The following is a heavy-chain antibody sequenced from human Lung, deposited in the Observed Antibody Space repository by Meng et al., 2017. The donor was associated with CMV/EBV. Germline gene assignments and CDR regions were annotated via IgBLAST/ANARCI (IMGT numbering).Heavy chain of an antibody. CDR2: IYHSGST. CDR1: GGSISSSNW. J-gene: IGHJ4*02. Sequence: QGELQGPGPGLVKPSGTRSLTCAVPGGSISSSNWWSWVRQPPGKGLEWIGEIYHSGSTNYNPSLKSRVTISVDKSKNQFSLKLSSVTAADTAVYYCARVVTALWGYYFDYWGQGTLVTVSS. D-gene: IGHD2-21*02. V-gene: IGHV4-4*02. CDR3: ARVVTALWGYYFDY.